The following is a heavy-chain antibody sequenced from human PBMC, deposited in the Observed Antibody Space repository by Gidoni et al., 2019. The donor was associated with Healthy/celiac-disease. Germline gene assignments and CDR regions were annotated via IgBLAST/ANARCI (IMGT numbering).Heavy chain of an antibody. J-gene: IGHJ4*02. V-gene: IGHV3-23*01. CDR3: AKDGGCTHGGYEAMGY. Sequence: EVQLLESGGGLVQPGGSLRLSCAASGFTFSSYAMSWVRQAPGKGMEWVSGISGSVGSTYYADSVKGRFTISRDNSKNTLYLQMNSLRAEDTAVYYCAKDGGCTHGGYEAMGYWGQGTLVTVSS. CDR1: GFTFSSYA. CDR2: ISGSVGST. D-gene: IGHD5-12*01.